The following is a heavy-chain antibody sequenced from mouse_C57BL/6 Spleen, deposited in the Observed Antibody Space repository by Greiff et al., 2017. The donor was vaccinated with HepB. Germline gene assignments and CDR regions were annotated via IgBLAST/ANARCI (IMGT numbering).Heavy chain of an antibody. CDR2: IRNKANNHAT. CDR1: GFTFSDAW. J-gene: IGHJ3*01. V-gene: IGHV6-6*01. CDR3: TRPYSNYGAY. Sequence: DVKLQESGGGLVQPGGSMKLSCAASGFTFSDAWMDWVRQSPEKGLEWVAEIRNKANNHATYYAESVKGRFTISRDDSKSSVYLQMNSLRAEDTGIYYCTRPYSNYGAYWGQGTLVTVSA. D-gene: IGHD2-5*01.